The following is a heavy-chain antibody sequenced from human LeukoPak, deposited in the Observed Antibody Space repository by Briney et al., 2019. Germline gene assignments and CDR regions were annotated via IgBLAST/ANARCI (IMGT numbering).Heavy chain of an antibody. V-gene: IGHV4-39*01. D-gene: IGHD4-17*01. J-gene: IGHJ4*02. CDR1: GGSISSSSCY. CDR2: IYYSGST. CDR3: ARHESEATTVTPALNY. Sequence: SETLSLTCTLSGGSISSSSCYWGWIRQPPGKGLEWIGSIYYSGSTYYNPSLKSRVTISVDTSKNQFSLKLSSVTAADTAVYYCARHESEATTVTPALNYWGQGTLVTVSS.